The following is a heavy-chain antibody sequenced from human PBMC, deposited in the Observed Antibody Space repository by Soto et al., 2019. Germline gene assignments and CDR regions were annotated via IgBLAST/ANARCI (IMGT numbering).Heavy chain of an antibody. D-gene: IGHD3-22*01. CDR3: ARNNVYDSHYYYYYMDV. CDR2: ISGSGGST. J-gene: IGHJ6*03. V-gene: IGHV3-23*01. Sequence: GGSLRLSCAASGFTFSSYAMSWVRQAPGKGLEWVSAISGSGGSTYYADSVKGRFTISRDNSKNTLYLQMNSLRAEDTAVYYCARNNVYDSHYYYYYMDVWGKGTTVTVS. CDR1: GFTFSSYA.